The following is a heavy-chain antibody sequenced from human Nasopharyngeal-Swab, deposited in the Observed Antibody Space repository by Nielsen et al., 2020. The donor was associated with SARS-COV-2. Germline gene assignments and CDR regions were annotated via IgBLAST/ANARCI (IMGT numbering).Heavy chain of an antibody. J-gene: IGHJ3*02. CDR3: ARGPPHCSSTSCYRLGAFDI. V-gene: IGHV4-34*01. D-gene: IGHD2-2*01. Sequence: SQTLSLTCAVYGGSFSGYHWSWIRQPPGKGLEWIGEINHSGSTNYNPSLKSRVTISVNTSKNQFSLKLSSVTAADTAVYYCARGPPHCSSTSCYRLGAFDIWGQGTMVTVSS. CDR1: GGSFSGYH. CDR2: INHSGST.